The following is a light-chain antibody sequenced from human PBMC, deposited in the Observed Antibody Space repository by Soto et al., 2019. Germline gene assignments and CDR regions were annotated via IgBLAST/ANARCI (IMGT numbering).Light chain of an antibody. V-gene: IGLV1-40*01. J-gene: IGLJ1*01. CDR3: QSSDSSLSAFHV. CDR1: HSSLGAGYD. Sequence: QSVLTQPPSVAGSPGQRITVACTWIHSSLGAGYDVHWYQQFPGTAPKLLIFGNAKRPSGVPDRFSGSKSGSSASLAITGLQAEDEADYYCQSSDSSLSAFHVFGTGTKVTVL. CDR2: GNA.